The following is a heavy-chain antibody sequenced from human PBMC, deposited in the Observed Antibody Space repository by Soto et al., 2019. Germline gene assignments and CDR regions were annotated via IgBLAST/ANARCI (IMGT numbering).Heavy chain of an antibody. D-gene: IGHD1-1*01. CDR1: GYTFFTYD. CDR3: ARQHGPTTSENGFDP. J-gene: IGHJ5*02. CDR2: ISTYSGDT. Sequence: QVHLVQSVVEVKTPGASVKVSCQASGYTFFTYDISWVRQAPGQGLEWMGWISTYSGDTKYAQKFQGRVTMTTDTSMTTAYLELRSLRSDDTAVYYCARQHGPTTSENGFDPWGQGTLVTVSS. V-gene: IGHV1-18*01.